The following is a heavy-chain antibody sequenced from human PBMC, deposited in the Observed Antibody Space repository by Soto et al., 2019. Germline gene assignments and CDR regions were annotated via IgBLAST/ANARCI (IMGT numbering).Heavy chain of an antibody. Sequence: ASVKVSCKASGYTFTSYDIYWVRQATGQGLEWMGWMNPNTGNSAYAQKFQGRVTVTSDTSTNTVHMELSSQRSEDTAVYYCARRAETNGWNGFGADKYYFDFWGQGTLVTVSS. CDR3: ARRAETNGWNGFGADKYYFDF. J-gene: IGHJ4*02. V-gene: IGHV1-8*01. CDR2: MNPNTGNS. D-gene: IGHD1-1*01. CDR1: GYTFTSYD.